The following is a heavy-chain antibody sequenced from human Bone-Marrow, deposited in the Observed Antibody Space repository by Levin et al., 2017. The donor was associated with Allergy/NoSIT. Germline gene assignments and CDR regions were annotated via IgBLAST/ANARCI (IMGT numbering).Heavy chain of an antibody. D-gene: IGHD6-6*01. J-gene: IGHJ4*02. CDR3: TRDVRTRSSSAFDY. CDR2: IRRKTYGETK. Sequence: SCTASGFTFADYGMSWVRQAPGKGLEWIAFIRRKTYGETKEYAASVKGRFTISRDDSSSIAYLQMNSLETEDTAVYYCTRDVRTRSSSAFDYWGRGILVTVSS. CDR1: GFTFADYG. V-gene: IGHV3-49*04.